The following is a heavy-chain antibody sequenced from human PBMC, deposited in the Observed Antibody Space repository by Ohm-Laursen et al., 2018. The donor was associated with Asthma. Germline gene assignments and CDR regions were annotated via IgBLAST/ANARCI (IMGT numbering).Heavy chain of an antibody. CDR1: GFTFSSYG. CDR2: ISYGGSNK. J-gene: IGHJ6*02. D-gene: IGHD2-2*01. CDR3: ARGMVDIVVVPAAQVRNYYYYGMDV. V-gene: IGHV3-30*03. Sequence: SLRLSCSASGFTFSSYGMHWVRQAPGKGLEWVAVISYGGSNKYYADSVKGRFTISRDNSKNTLYLQMNSLRAEDTAVYYCARGMVDIVVVPAAQVRNYYYYGMDVWGQGTTVTVSS.